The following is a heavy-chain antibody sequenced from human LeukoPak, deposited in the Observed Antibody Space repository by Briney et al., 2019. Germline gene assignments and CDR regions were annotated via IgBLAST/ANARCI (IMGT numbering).Heavy chain of an antibody. CDR1: GFTFSDYY. D-gene: IGHD6-19*01. CDR3: AAGYSSGWYGLVFDY. J-gene: IGHJ4*02. CDR2: ISSSGSTI. Sequence: GGSLRLSCAAPGFTFSDYYMSWIRQAPGKGLEWVSYISSSGSTIYYADSVKGRFTISRDNAKNSLYLQMNSLRAEDTAVYYCAAGYSSGWYGLVFDYWGQGTLVTVSS. V-gene: IGHV3-11*04.